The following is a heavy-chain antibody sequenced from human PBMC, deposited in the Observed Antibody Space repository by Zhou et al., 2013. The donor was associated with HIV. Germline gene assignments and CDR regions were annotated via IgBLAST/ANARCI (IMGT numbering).Heavy chain of an antibody. V-gene: IGHV4-34*01. CDR2: INHSGST. CDR1: GGSFSGYY. Sequence: VQLQQWGAGLLKPSETLSLTCAVYGGSFSGYYWSWIRQPPGKGLEWIGEINHSGSTNYNPSLKSRVTISVDTSKNQFSLKLSSVTAADTAVYYCARHLTWLLHPTGAFDIWGQGTMVTVSS. J-gene: IGHJ3*02. D-gene: IGHD3-22*01. CDR3: ARHLTWLLHPTGAFDI.